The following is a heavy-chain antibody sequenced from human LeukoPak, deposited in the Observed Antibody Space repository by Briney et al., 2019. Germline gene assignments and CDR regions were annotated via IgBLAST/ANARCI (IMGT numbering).Heavy chain of an antibody. CDR1: GFTFSSYS. Sequence: PGGSLRLSCAASGFTFSSYSMNWVRQAPGKGLEWVSYISSSSSTIYYADSVKGRFTISRDNAKNSLYLQMNSLRAEDTAVYYCARDFAPVIHTQWLVGDYYYYMDVWGKGTTVTVSS. D-gene: IGHD6-19*01. V-gene: IGHV3-48*04. CDR3: ARDFAPVIHTQWLVGDYYYYMDV. J-gene: IGHJ6*03. CDR2: ISSSSSTI.